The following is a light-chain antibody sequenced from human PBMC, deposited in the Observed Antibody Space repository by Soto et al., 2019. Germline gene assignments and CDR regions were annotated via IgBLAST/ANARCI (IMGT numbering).Light chain of an antibody. CDR1: QSLLHYNAYNY. CDR3: MQALQTPRT. CDR2: WGS. V-gene: IGKV2-28*01. J-gene: IGKJ1*01. Sequence: DVVMTQSPLSLSVTPGEPASISCRSSQSLLHYNAYNYLDWYLQKPGQSPRLLIYWGSRRASGVPDRVSGSGSGRDFTLTISRVEAEDVGVYYCMQALQTPRTFGQGTKVEIK.